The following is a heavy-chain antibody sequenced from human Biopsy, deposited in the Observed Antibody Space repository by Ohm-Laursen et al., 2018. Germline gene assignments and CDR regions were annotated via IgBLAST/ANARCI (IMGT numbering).Heavy chain of an antibody. D-gene: IGHD3-3*01. V-gene: IGHV4-39*01. Sequence: PSDTLSLTCTVSGGSISDSTYHWGWIRQSPGKGLEWIGNIYYSGNTDYSPSLKSQVTISVDTSNNQFSLKLRSVTAADTAVYYCARQVDFWSGYVDYWGQGTLVAVSS. CDR2: IYYSGNT. CDR1: GGSISDSTYH. CDR3: ARQVDFWSGYVDY. J-gene: IGHJ4*02.